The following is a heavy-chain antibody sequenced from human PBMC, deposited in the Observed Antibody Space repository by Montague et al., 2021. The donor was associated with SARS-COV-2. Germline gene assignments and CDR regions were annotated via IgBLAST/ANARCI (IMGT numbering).Heavy chain of an antibody. CDR3: ARGLRLLWFGDKVYWFDP. CDR2: INHNGNT. CDR1: GGSFIGYY. Sequence: SETLSLTCTVPGGSFIGYYWGWIRQPPGKGLEWIGEINHNGNTQYNPSLKSRLTMSLDTSKNQFSLKLSSVTAADTAVYYRARGLRLLWFGDKVYWFDPWGQGTLVTVSS. D-gene: IGHD3-10*01. J-gene: IGHJ5*02. V-gene: IGHV4-34*01.